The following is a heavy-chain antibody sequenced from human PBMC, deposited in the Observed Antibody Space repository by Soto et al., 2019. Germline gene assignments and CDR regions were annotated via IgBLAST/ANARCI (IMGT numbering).Heavy chain of an antibody. V-gene: IGHV4-59*01. CDR1: GGSISSYY. J-gene: IGHJ4*02. D-gene: IGHD2-21*01. Sequence: SETLSLTCIVSGGSISSYYWSWIRQPPGKGLEWIGYIYYSGSTNYNPSLKSRVTISVDTSKNQFSLKLSSVTAADTAVYYCARAPHIVATLFDYWGQGTLVTVSS. CDR3: ARAPHIVATLFDY. CDR2: IYYSGST.